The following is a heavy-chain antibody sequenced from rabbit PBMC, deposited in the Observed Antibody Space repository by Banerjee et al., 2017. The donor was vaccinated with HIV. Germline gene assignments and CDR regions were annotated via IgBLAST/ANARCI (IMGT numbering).Heavy chain of an antibody. CDR2: IYAGSSGST. Sequence: QEQLKETGGGLVQPGGSLTLSCKASGFTISSYGVSWVRQAPGKGLEWIACIYAGSSGSTYYASWAKGRFTISKTSSTTVTLQMTSLTAADTATYFCARARYIYGYADYVGATRLDLWGQGTLVTVS. J-gene: IGHJ3*01. CDR3: ARARYIYGYADYVGATRLDL. D-gene: IGHD6-1*01. V-gene: IGHV1S45*01. CDR1: GFTISSYG.